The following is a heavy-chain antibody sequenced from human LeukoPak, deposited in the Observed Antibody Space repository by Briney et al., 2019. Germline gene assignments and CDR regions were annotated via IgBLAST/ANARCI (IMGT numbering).Heavy chain of an antibody. V-gene: IGHV4-61*02. CDR3: ARSVRRYCSSTSCHRLSRFYFDY. CDR1: GGSISSGSYY. J-gene: IGHJ4*02. CDR2: IYTSGST. Sequence: SETLSLTCTVSGGSISSGSYYWSWIRQPAGKGLEWIGRIYTSGSTNYNPSLKSRVTISVDTSKNQFSLKLSSVTAADTAVCYCARSVRRYCSSTSCHRLSRFYFDYWGQGTLVTVSS. D-gene: IGHD2-2*01.